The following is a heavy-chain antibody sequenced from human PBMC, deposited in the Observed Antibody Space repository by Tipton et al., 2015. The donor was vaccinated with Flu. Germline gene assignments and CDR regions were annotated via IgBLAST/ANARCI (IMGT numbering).Heavy chain of an antibody. CDR3: ARAEIGDFDY. V-gene: IGHV4-38-2*01. J-gene: IGHJ4*02. D-gene: IGHD2/OR15-2a*01. CDR2: IYHNGDI. Sequence: LRPSCAVSGYSISRGYYWGWIRQPPGKGLEWIGSIYHNGDIHFNPSLKSRVSISVDTSNNRFSLNLTSVTAADTAVYYCARAEIGDFDYWGQGTLVTVSS. CDR1: GYSISRGYY.